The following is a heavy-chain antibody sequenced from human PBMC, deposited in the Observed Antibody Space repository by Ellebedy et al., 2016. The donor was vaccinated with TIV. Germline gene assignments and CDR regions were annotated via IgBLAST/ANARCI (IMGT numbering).Heavy chain of an antibody. CDR1: GFTFSNAW. J-gene: IGHJ4*02. V-gene: IGHV3-15*01. CDR3: TTVYRYNYDSV. CDR2: IKNKTDGGAA. D-gene: IGHD5-18*01. Sequence: ESLKISCAASGFTFSNAWMNWVRQAPGKGLEWVGRIKNKTDGGAADYAAPVKGRFTISRDDSKNTLYLQMNSLKTEDTAVYFCTTVYRYNYDSVWGQGTLVTVSS.